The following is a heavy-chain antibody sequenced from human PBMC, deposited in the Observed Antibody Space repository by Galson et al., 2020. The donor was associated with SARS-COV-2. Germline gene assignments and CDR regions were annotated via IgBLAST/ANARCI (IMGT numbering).Heavy chain of an antibody. CDR1: GFTFSRHG. CDR2: IWYDGSKK. CDR3: ARVPERSFDI. J-gene: IGHJ3*02. V-gene: IGHV3-33*01. Sequence: GGSLRLSCAASGFTFSRHGIHWVRQAPGKGLEWVAAIWYDGSKKCYADSVKGRFTISRDDSKNTLYLQMNSLRAEDTAVYYCARVPERSFDIWGQGTMVTVSS. D-gene: IGHD6-25*01.